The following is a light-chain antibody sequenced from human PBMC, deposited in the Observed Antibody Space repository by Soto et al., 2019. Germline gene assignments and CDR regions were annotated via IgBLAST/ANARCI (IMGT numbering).Light chain of an antibody. Sequence: PPSASGSPGQSVTISCTGTSSDVGGYNYVSWYQQHPGKAPKLMIYEVSKRPSGVPDRFSGSKSGNTASLTVSGLQAEDEADYYCISYAGSNLLYVFGTGTKVTVL. CDR3: ISYAGSNLLYV. J-gene: IGLJ1*01. CDR1: SSDVGGYNY. CDR2: EVS. V-gene: IGLV2-8*01.